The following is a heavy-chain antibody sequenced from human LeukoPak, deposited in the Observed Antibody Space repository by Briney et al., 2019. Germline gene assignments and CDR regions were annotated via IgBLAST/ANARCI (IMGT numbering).Heavy chain of an antibody. CDR1: GGSISSYY. Sequence: SETLSLTCTVSGGSISSYYWSWIRQPPGKGLEWIGYIYYSGSTNYNPSLKSRVTISVDTSKNQFSLKLSSVTAADTAVYHCARHTYSGYDPFDYWGQGTLVTVSS. CDR3: ARHTYSGYDPFDY. V-gene: IGHV4-59*08. CDR2: IYYSGST. D-gene: IGHD5-12*01. J-gene: IGHJ4*02.